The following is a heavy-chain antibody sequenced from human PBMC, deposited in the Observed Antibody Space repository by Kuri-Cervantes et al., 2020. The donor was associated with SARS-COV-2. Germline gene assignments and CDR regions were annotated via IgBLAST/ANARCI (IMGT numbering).Heavy chain of an antibody. D-gene: IGHD1-26*01. CDR2: ISYDGNNK. CDR3: AKDHKKWELRHDAFDI. CDR1: GFTVSSYG. Sequence: GESLKISCAASGFTVSSYGVHWVRQAPGKGLEWVAVISYDGNNKNYADSMKGRFTISRDNSERTLYLQMNSLRAEDTAVFYCAKDHKKWELRHDAFDIWGQGTMVTVSS. J-gene: IGHJ3*02. V-gene: IGHV3-30*18.